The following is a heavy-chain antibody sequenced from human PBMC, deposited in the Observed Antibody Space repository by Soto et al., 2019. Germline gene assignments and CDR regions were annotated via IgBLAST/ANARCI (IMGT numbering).Heavy chain of an antibody. CDR2: VYYSGIT. CDR1: GASVTSGSYY. D-gene: IGHD2-21*01. V-gene: IGHV4-61*01. Sequence: PSETLSLTCSVSGASVTSGSYYWSWIRQPPGKGLEWIGYVYYSGITNYNPSLKSRVTISVDTSKNQFSLKLSSVTAADTAVYYCVRVRVIHPNWFDPWAQRTLITVSS. CDR3: VRVRVIHPNWFDP. J-gene: IGHJ5*02.